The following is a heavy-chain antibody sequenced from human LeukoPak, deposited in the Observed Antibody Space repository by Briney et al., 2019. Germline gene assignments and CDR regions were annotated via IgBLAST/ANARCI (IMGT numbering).Heavy chain of an antibody. D-gene: IGHD3-10*01. V-gene: IGHV1-69*13. CDR3: ARSWFGELFGGYYYYMDV. CDR2: IIPIFGTA. J-gene: IGHJ6*03. Sequence: SVKVSCKASGYTFTGYYMHWVRQAPGQGLEWMGGIIPIFGTANYAQKFQGRVTITADESTSTAYMELSSLRSEDTAVYYCARSWFGELFGGYYYYMDVWGKGTTVTISS. CDR1: GYTFTGYY.